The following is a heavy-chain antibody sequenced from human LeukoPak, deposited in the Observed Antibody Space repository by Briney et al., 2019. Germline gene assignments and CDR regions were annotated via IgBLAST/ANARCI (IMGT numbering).Heavy chain of an antibody. D-gene: IGHD3-10*01. CDR1: GGSLSNYY. J-gene: IGHJ5*02. CDR3: ARGPASGSNFAWFDP. V-gene: IGHV4-34*01. Sequence: PSETLSLTCAVYGGSLSNYYWSWIRQPPGKGLEWIGEINHSGSTKYNPSLTSRVTISVDMSKNQFSLELNSVTAADTAVYYCARGPASGSNFAWFDPWGQGTLVTVSS. CDR2: INHSGST.